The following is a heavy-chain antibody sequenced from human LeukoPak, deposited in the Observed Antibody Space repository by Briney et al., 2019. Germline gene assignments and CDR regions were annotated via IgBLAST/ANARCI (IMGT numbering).Heavy chain of an antibody. D-gene: IGHD2-21*02. CDR1: GYSFTSYW. Sequence: GESLKISCKGAGYSFTSYWIGWVRRMPGKGLEWMGIIYPGDSDTRYGPSFQGQVTISADKSISTAYLQWSSLKASDTAMYYCARRAYCGGDCYFDYWGQGALVSVSS. J-gene: IGHJ4*02. V-gene: IGHV5-51*01. CDR2: IYPGDSDT. CDR3: ARRAYCGGDCYFDY.